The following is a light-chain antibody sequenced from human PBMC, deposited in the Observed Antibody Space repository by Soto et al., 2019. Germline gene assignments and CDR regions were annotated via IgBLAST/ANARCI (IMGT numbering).Light chain of an antibody. CDR2: WAS. CDR3: HQYYSTPSRT. CDR1: QNLLYSSNNKNY. J-gene: IGKJ4*01. V-gene: IGKV4-1*01. Sequence: DIVMTRSPDSLAVSLGERATINCKSSQNLLYSSNNKNYLAWYQQKPGQPPKLLIYWASTREAGVPDRFSGSGSETDFTLTISSLQAEDVAVYYCHQYYSTPSRTFGGGTRVEIK.